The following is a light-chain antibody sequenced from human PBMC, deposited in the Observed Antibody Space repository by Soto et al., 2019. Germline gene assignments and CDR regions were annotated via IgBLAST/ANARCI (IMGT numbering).Light chain of an antibody. CDR2: GAS. J-gene: IGKJ1*01. V-gene: IGKV3-15*01. CDR3: HQSSNWPRT. CDR1: QFISNS. Sequence: EIVMTQSPATLSVSPGERVTLSCRASQFISNSLAWYQQRPGQPPRLLIYGASTRAAGISARFSGSGSGTEFTLTISSLQSEDFAVYYCHQSSNWPRTFGQGTKVDIK.